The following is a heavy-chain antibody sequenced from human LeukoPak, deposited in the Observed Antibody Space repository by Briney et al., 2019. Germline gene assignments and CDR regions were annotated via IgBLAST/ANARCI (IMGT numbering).Heavy chain of an antibody. V-gene: IGHV3-74*01. Sequence: PGGSLRLSCAASGLTFSSHWMHWVRQTPGKGLVWVSRITNDGSSTTYADSVKGRFTISRDNSKNTLYLQMNSLRAEDTAVYYCAKGIAAAANYWGQGTLVTVSS. CDR2: ITNDGSST. CDR1: GLTFSSHW. J-gene: IGHJ4*02. D-gene: IGHD6-13*01. CDR3: AKGIAAAANY.